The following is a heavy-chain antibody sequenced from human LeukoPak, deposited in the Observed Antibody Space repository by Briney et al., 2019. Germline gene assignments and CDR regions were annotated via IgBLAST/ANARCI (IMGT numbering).Heavy chain of an antibody. D-gene: IGHD2-2*01. Sequence: ASLKVSCKASGYTFTGYYMHWLRQAPGQGLEWMRWINPNSGGTNYAQKFQGRVTMTRDTSISTAYMELSRLRSDDTAVYYCARGTVPAALYYYYMDVWGKGTTVTVSS. CDR2: INPNSGGT. V-gene: IGHV1-2*02. J-gene: IGHJ6*03. CDR1: GYTFTGYY. CDR3: ARGTVPAALYYYYMDV.